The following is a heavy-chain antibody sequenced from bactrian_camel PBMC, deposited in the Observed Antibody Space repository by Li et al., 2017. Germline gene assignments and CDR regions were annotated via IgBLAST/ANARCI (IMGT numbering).Heavy chain of an antibody. Sequence: VQLVESGGGSVQAGGSLRLSCAASGFTFSNMAMSWVRQAPGKGLEWVSRVKSSDGSTYYADSVKGRFTVSRDNVKNTMDLQISSLKAEDTAVYYCTTMSLWGQGTQVTVS. J-gene: IGHJ4*01. CDR2: VKSSDGST. CDR3: TTMSL. V-gene: IGHV3S35*01. CDR1: GFTFSNMA.